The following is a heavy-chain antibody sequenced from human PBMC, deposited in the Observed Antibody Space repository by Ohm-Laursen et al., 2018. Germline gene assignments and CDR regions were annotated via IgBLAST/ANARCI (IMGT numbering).Heavy chain of an antibody. D-gene: IGHD6-19*01. Sequence: GASVKVSCKSSGYTFTSYGISWVRQAPGQGLEWMGWISAYNGNTNYAQKLQGRVTMTTDTSTSTAYMELRSLRSDDTAVYYCAGSIAVANDAFDIWGQGTMVTVSS. J-gene: IGHJ3*02. CDR1: GYTFTSYG. V-gene: IGHV1-18*01. CDR2: ISAYNGNT. CDR3: AGSIAVANDAFDI.